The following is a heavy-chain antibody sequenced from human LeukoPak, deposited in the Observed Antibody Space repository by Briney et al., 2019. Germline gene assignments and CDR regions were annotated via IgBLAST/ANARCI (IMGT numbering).Heavy chain of an antibody. CDR3: ARQYPSDYYFDY. Sequence: SETLSLTCTVSGGSISSYYWSWIRQSPGKGLEWIGYIYYLGSTNYNPSLKSRVTISVDTSKNQFSLKLSSVTAADTAVYYCARQYPSDYYFDYWGQGTLVTVSS. D-gene: IGHD2-21*02. CDR1: GGSISSYY. V-gene: IGHV4-59*08. J-gene: IGHJ4*02. CDR2: IYYLGST.